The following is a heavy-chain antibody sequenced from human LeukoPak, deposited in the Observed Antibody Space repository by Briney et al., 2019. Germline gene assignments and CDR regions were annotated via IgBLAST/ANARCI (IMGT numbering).Heavy chain of an antibody. J-gene: IGHJ4*02. CDR2: FDPEDGET. V-gene: IGHV1-24*01. Sequence: GASVKVSCKVSGYTLTELSMHWVRQAPGKGLEWMGGFDPEDGETIYAQKFQGRVTMTEDTSTDTAYMELSSLRSEDTAVYYCATAYGAPYYFDYWGQGTLVTVSS. D-gene: IGHD4-17*01. CDR3: ATAYGAPYYFDY. CDR1: GYTLTELS.